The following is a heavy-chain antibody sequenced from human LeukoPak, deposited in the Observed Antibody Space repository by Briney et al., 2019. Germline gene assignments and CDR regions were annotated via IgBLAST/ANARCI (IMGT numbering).Heavy chain of an antibody. D-gene: IGHD3-22*01. J-gene: IGHJ4*02. CDR2: MNPNSGNT. CDR1: GYTFTSYY. V-gene: IGHV1-8*02. CDR3: ARGLSTYYYDSSGYTPNDY. Sequence: ASVKVSCKASGYTFTSYYMHWVRQATGQGLEWMGWMNPNSGNTGYAQKFQGRVTMTRNTSISTAYMELSSLRSEDTAVYYCARGLSTYYYDSSGYTPNDYWGQGTLVTVSS.